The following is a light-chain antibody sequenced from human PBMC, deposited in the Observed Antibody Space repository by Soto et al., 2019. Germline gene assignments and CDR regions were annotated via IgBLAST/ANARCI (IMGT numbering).Light chain of an antibody. J-gene: IGLJ2*01. Sequence: QSALTQPASVSGSPGQSITISCTGIINDIGGYNYVSWYQQHPGKVPKLLIYDVSNRPSGVSVRFSGSKSGNTASLTIAGLQADDEADYHCSSYTRSDTLIFGGGTKLTVL. V-gene: IGLV2-14*03. CDR2: DVS. CDR3: SSYTRSDTLI. CDR1: INDIGGYNY.